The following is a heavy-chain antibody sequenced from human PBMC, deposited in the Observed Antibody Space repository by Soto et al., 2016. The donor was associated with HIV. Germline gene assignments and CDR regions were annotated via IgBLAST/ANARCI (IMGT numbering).Heavy chain of an antibody. CDR2: INSDGTST. J-gene: IGHJ1*01. Sequence: EVQLVESGGGLVRPGGSLRLSCAASGFTFNNYWMHWVRQAPGKGLVWVARINSDGTSTSYADSVLGRFTISIDNAKNTLDLQMNSLRAEDTAVYYCARGSAGYFQGWGQGTLVTVSS. V-gene: IGHV3-74*01. CDR3: ARGSAGYFQG. CDR1: GFTFNNYW. D-gene: IGHD6-25*01.